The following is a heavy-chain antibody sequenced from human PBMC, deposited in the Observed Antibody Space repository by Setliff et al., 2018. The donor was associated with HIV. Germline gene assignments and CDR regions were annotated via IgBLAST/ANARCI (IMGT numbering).Heavy chain of an antibody. D-gene: IGHD6-6*01. CDR2: ISVYNGNT. CDR1: GYTFTSYG. CDR3: ARHPTQYSSSSYIDY. J-gene: IGHJ4*02. V-gene: IGHV1-18*01. Sequence: ASVKVSCKASGYTFTSYGFSWVRQAPGQGLEWMGWISVYNGNTNYAQKVQGRVTMTTDTSTSTAYMELRSLRSDDTAVYYCARHPTQYSSSSYIDYWGQGTLVTVSS.